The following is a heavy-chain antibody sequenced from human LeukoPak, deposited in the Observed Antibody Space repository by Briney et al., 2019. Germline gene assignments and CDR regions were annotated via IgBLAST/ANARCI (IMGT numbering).Heavy chain of an antibody. D-gene: IGHD6-13*01. CDR3: ARQVVAAGSFDY. V-gene: IGHV4-39*01. CDR2: LYHSGST. Sequence: SETLSLTCTVSGGSVGSSSYFWGWIRQPPGKGLEWIGSLYHSGSTYYNPSLKSRVTISVDTSKNQFSLKLTSVTAADTAVYYCARQVVAAGSFDYWGQGTLVTVSS. J-gene: IGHJ4*02. CDR1: GGSVGSSSYF.